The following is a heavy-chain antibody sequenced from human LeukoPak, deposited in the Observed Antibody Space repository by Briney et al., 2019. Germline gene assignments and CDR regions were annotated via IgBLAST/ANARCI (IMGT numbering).Heavy chain of an antibody. J-gene: IGHJ4*02. CDR2: ISPSGGIT. V-gene: IGHV3-23*01. CDR1: GFTFSTYG. Sequence: GGSLRLSCAASGFTFSTYGMNWVRQAPGKGLEWVSGISPSGGITYYTDSVKGRFTISRDNSKHTVSLQMNSLRAEDTAVYYCAKDPGAHYYGSGSYRRGSYFEYWGQGTLVTVSS. D-gene: IGHD3-10*01. CDR3: AKDPGAHYYGSGSYRRGSYFEY.